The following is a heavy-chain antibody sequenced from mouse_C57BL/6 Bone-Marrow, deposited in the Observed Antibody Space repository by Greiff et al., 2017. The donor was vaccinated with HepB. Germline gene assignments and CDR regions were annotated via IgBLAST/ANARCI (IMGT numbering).Heavy chain of an antibody. J-gene: IGHJ2*01. D-gene: IGHD3-3*01. Sequence: QVQLQQSGAELVMPGASVKLSCKASGYTFTSYWMHWVKQRPGQGLEWIGEIDPSDSYTNYNQKFKGKSTLTVDKSSSTAYMQLSSLTSEDSAVYYCARRGKGLFDYWGQGTTLTVSS. CDR3: ARRGKGLFDY. CDR2: IDPSDSYT. CDR1: GYTFTSYW. V-gene: IGHV1-69*01.